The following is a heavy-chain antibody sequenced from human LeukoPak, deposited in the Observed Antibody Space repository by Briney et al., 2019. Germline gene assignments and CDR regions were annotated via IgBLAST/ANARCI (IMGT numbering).Heavy chain of an antibody. Sequence: PSETLPLTCAVSGYSISSGYYWGWIRQPPGKGLEWIGSIYHSGSTYYNPSLKSRVTISVDTSKNQFSLKLSSVTAADTAVYYCARVAYYYDSSEDWFDPWGQGTLVTVSS. CDR2: IYHSGST. CDR3: ARVAYYYDSSEDWFDP. CDR1: GYSISSGYY. J-gene: IGHJ5*02. D-gene: IGHD3-22*01. V-gene: IGHV4-38-2*01.